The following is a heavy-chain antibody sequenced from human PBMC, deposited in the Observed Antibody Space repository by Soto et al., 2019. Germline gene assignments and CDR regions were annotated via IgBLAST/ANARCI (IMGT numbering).Heavy chain of an antibody. CDR3: ARDVDTGYEHPNYYYYGMDV. V-gene: IGHV1-69*13. D-gene: IGHD3-9*01. CDR1: GGTVSSYA. J-gene: IGHJ6*02. Sequence: SSVKVACKASGGTVSSYAITWVRHAPGQVLEWLGAIIPIFGVPNYAQKFRGRVTITADESTSTSYMEMGSLRSDDTAVYYCARDVDTGYEHPNYYYYGMDVCGAATTGTGPS. CDR2: IIPIFGVP.